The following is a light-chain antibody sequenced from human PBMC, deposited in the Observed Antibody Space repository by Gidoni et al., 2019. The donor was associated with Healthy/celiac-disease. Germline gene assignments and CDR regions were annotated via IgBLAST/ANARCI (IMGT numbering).Light chain of an antibody. CDR2: GAS. CDR3: QQYGSLRT. J-gene: IGKJ2*01. V-gene: IGKV3-20*01. CDR1: QSVSSSY. Sequence: ELVLTQSPGTLSLSPGERATLSCRASQSVSSSYLAWYQQKPGQAPKLLIYGASSRATGIPDRFSGSGSGTDFTLTISRLEPEDFAVYYCQQYGSLRTFXQXTKLEIK.